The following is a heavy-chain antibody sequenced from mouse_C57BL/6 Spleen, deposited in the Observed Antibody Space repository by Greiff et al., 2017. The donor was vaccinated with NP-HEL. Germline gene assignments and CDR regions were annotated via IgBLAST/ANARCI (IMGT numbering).Heavy chain of an antibody. J-gene: IGHJ3*01. Sequence: EVQLQQSGPELVKPGASVKISCKASGYTFTDYYMNWVKQSHGKSLEWIGDINPNNGGTSYNQKFKGKVTLTVDKSSSTAYMELRSLTSEDAAVYYCARGVYDGYTWFAYWGQGTLVTVSA. CDR1: GYTFTDYY. CDR2: INPNNGGT. D-gene: IGHD2-3*01. CDR3: ARGVYDGYTWFAY. V-gene: IGHV1-26*01.